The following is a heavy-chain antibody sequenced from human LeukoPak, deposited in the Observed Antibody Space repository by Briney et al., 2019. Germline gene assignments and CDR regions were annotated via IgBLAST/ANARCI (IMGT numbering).Heavy chain of an antibody. V-gene: IGHV3-23*01. Sequence: PGGSLRLSCAASGFTFSSYAMNWVRQAPGTRLEWVSSITGGGESTYHADSVKGRFTISRDNSKNTVSLQMNSLRAEDTAVYYCAKGERVYCSVSTCYPFDYWGQGILVSVSS. J-gene: IGHJ4*02. CDR1: GFTFSSYA. CDR2: ITGGGEST. CDR3: AKGERVYCSVSTCYPFDY. D-gene: IGHD2-15*01.